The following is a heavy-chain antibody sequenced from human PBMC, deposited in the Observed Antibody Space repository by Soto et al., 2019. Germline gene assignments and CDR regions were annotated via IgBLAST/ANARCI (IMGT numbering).Heavy chain of an antibody. CDR3: ARDILRYSSSWSWADIDY. D-gene: IGHD6-13*01. Sequence: QVQLVQSGAEVKKPGASVKVSCKASGYTFTSYGISWVRQAPGQGLEWMGWISAYNGNTNYAQKLQGRVTMTTDTSTSTDYRELRSLSSDDRAVYYCARDILRYSSSWSWADIDYGGQGTLFTVSS. CDR2: ISAYNGNT. V-gene: IGHV1-18*01. J-gene: IGHJ4*02. CDR1: GYTFTSYG.